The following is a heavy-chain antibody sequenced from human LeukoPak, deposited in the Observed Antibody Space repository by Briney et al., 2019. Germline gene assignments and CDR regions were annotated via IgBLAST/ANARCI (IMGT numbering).Heavy chain of an antibody. CDR2: INHSGST. D-gene: IGHD3-10*01. CDR1: GGSFSGYY. CDR3: ARDSRLLWFGESYYGMDV. V-gene: IGHV4-34*01. Sequence: SETLSLTCAVYGGSFSGYYWSWIRQPPGKGLEWIGEINHSGSTNYNPSLKSRVTISVDTSKKQFSLKLSSVTAADTAVYYCARDSRLLWFGESYYGMDVWGQGTTVTVSS. J-gene: IGHJ6*02.